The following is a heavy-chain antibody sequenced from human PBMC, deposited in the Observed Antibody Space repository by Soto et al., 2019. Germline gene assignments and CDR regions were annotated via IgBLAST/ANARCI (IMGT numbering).Heavy chain of an antibody. V-gene: IGHV1-46*03. J-gene: IGHJ4*02. CDR3: ARAGGVVPAFLDY. Sequence: GASMKVSRKASGYTFPRYYMHWVRQAPGQGLEWMGIINPSGGSTSYAQKFQGRVTMTRDTSTSTVYMELSSLRSEDTAVYYCARAGGVVPAFLDYWGQGTLVTVSS. D-gene: IGHD2-2*01. CDR1: GYTFPRYY. CDR2: INPSGGST.